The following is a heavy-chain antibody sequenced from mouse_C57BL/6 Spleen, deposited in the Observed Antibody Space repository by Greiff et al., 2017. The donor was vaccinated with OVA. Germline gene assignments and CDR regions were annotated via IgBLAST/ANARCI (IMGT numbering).Heavy chain of an antibody. J-gene: IGHJ2*01. CDR2: IDPNSGGT. Sequence: QVQLQQPGAELVKPGASVKLSCKASGYTFTSYWMHWVKQRPGRGLEWIGRIDPNSGGTKYNEKFKRKATLTVDKPSSTAYMQLSSLTSEDSAVYYCAREGDYYGSGGYWGQGTTLTVSS. D-gene: IGHD1-1*01. CDR3: AREGDYYGSGGY. V-gene: IGHV1-72*01. CDR1: GYTFTSYW.